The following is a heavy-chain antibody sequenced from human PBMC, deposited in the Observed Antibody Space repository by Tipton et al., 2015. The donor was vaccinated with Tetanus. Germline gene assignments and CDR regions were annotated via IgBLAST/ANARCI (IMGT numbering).Heavy chain of an antibody. CDR3: ARDWSIAARKLNYYYYYGMDV. J-gene: IGHJ6*02. CDR1: GFTFSSYW. V-gene: IGHV3-7*01. CDR2: IKQDGSEK. D-gene: IGHD6-6*01. Sequence: SLRLSCAASGFTFSSYWMSWVRQAPGKGLEWVANIKQDGSEKYYVDSVKGRFTISRDNAKNSLYLQMNSLRAEDTAVYYCARDWSIAARKLNYYYYYGMDVWGQGTTVTVSS.